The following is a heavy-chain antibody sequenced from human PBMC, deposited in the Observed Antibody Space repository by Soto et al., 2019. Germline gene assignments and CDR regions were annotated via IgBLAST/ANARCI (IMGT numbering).Heavy chain of an antibody. V-gene: IGHV4-38-2*01. CDR3: ERASVDTVDSSGFYEY. D-gene: IGHD3-22*01. Sequence: ETLSLSYAGSGDSISTGYYLGWIRQPPGKGMEWIGSIYHSGSTYYNPSLKSRVTISVDTSKNQFSLKLSSVTAADTAVHHCERASVDTVDSSGFYEYWGQGTPVT. CDR2: IYHSGST. CDR1: GDSISTGYY. J-gene: IGHJ4*02.